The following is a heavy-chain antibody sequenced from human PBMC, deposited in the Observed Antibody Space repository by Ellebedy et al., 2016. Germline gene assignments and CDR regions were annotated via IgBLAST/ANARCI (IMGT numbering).Heavy chain of an antibody. CDR1: GFTFSNYW. Sequence: GESLKISCAVSGFTFSNYWMSWVRQAPGKGLEWVANIKQDGSEKYYVDSVKGRFTISRDNAKNSLYLQMNSLRAEDTAVYYCARDDYNSGWYGSNWGQGTLVTVSS. D-gene: IGHD6-19*01. V-gene: IGHV3-7*01. J-gene: IGHJ4*02. CDR2: IKQDGSEK. CDR3: ARDDYNSGWYGSN.